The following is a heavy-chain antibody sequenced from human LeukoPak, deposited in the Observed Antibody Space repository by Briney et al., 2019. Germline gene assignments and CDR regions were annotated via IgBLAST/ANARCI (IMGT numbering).Heavy chain of an antibody. V-gene: IGHV3-53*01. CDR3: AGGGNLFDY. CDR2: IYSGDRT. Sequence: PGGSLRLSCAASGFIVSNNYMNWVRQAPGKGLEWVSIIYSGDRTYYADSVKGRFTTSRDNSKNTVYLQMNSLTAEDTAVYYYAGGGNLFDYWGQGTLVTVSS. CDR1: GFIVSNNY. D-gene: IGHD4-23*01. J-gene: IGHJ4*02.